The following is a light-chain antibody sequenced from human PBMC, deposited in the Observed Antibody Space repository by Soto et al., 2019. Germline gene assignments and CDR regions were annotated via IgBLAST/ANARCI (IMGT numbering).Light chain of an antibody. J-gene: IGKJ1*01. V-gene: IGKV1-5*01. Sequence: DIQMTQSPSTLSASLGDRVTITCRASQSISSWLAWYQQKPGKAPKLLIYDASSLESGVPSRFSGSGSGTEFTLTISSLQPDDFATYYYQQYNSYEWTFGQGTKVDI. CDR2: DAS. CDR1: QSISSW. CDR3: QQYNSYEWT.